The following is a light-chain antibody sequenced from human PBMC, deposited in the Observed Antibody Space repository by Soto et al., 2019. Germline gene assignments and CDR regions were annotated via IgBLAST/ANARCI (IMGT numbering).Light chain of an antibody. V-gene: IGKV1-16*02. CDR2: AAS. J-gene: IGKJ2*01. CDR3: QQYKTFPPT. Sequence: DIQMTQSPSSLSASVGDRVTITCRASQDISNYLAWYQQKPGKAPKSLIYAASNLEIGAPSKFIGSGSGTDFTLTITSLYPEEFAIYYCQQYKTFPPTFGQGTKVDMK. CDR1: QDISNY.